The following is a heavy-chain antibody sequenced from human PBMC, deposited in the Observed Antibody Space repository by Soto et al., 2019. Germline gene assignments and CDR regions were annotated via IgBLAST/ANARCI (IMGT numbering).Heavy chain of an antibody. V-gene: IGHV3-30*03. CDR2: ISYDASNK. CDR3: ARDRSGSWSVDY. CDR1: GFTFSIYG. D-gene: IGHD6-13*01. J-gene: IGHJ4*02. Sequence: GGSLRLSCAASGFTFSIYGMHWVRQAPGKGLEWATFISYDASNKNYADSVKGRFTISRDNSKNTVYLQMNSLRAEDTALYYCARDRSGSWSVDYWGQGTLVTVSS.